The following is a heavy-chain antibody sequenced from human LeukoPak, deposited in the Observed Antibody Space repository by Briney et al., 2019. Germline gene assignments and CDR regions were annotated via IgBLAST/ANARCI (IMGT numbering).Heavy chain of an antibody. D-gene: IGHD3-10*02. Sequence: GGSLRLSCAASRFTFSSYWMSWVRQAPGKGLEWVANIQEDGSEKYYVDSVKGRFTISRDNAKNTLYLQMNSLRAEDTAVYYCAELGITMIGGVWGKGTTVTISS. V-gene: IGHV3-7*01. CDR3: AELGITMIGGV. J-gene: IGHJ6*04. CDR1: RFTFSSYW. CDR2: IQEDGSEK.